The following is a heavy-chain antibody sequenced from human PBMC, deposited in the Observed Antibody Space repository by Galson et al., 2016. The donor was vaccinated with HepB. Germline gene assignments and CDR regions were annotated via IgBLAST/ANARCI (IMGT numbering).Heavy chain of an antibody. CDR2: VYYNGKT. CDR1: GYSISSYY. CDR3: ARVAYYGDPAMGYGMDV. Sequence: SETLSLTCTVSGYSISSYYWSWIRQPPGKGLEWIGYVYYNGKTDYNPPFRSRLTISIDTSKNQFSLNLRSVTAADTAVYYCARVAYYGDPAMGYGMDVWGQGTTVTVSS. J-gene: IGHJ6*02. V-gene: IGHV4-59*01. D-gene: IGHD2-21*01.